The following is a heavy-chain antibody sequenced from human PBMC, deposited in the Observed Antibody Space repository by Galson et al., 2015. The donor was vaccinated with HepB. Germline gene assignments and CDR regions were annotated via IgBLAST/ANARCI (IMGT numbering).Heavy chain of an antibody. J-gene: IGHJ5*02. V-gene: IGHV4-31*03. D-gene: IGHD1-1*01. CDR3: ARTEETTNLGGGGLLFDP. Sequence: ILSLTCTVSGYAISSGGFYLRWIPQSAGKCLEWLGHVSNTGGTAYYASRGGRLTLSVDRWKNQFSLRLKSLTAADTAIYCCARTEETTNLGGGGLLFDPWGQGTLVIVSS. CDR1: GYAISSGGFY. CDR2: VSNTGGT.